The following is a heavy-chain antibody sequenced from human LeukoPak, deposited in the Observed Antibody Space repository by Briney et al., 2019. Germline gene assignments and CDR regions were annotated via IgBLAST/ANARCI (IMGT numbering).Heavy chain of an antibody. CDR3: ARHPSEWELPYWYFDL. CDR2: IYYSGST. D-gene: IGHD1-26*01. CDR1: GGSISSYY. J-gene: IGHJ2*01. V-gene: IGHV4-59*08. Sequence: PSETLSLTCTVSGGSISSYYWSWIRQPPGKGLEWNGYIYYSGSTNYNPSLKSRVTISVDTSKTQFSLKLSSVTAADTAVYYCARHPSEWELPYWYFDLWGRGTLVTVSS.